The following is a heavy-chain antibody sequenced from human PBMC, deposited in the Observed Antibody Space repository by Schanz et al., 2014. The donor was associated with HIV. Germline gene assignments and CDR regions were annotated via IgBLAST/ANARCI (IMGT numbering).Heavy chain of an antibody. CDR3: AKDKSRHTYSSSSIFDP. Sequence: QVQLVESGGGVVQPGRSLRLSCAGSGFSFDTFGIHWVRQAPGKGLEWLAVIPYDGRNKKFANSVKGRFTISRDNSKNTLYLQMNSLRPEDTAVYYCAKDKSRHTYSSSSIFDPWGQGTLVTVSS. CDR2: IPYDGRNK. CDR1: GFSFDTFG. J-gene: IGHJ5*02. V-gene: IGHV3-30*18. D-gene: IGHD6-13*01.